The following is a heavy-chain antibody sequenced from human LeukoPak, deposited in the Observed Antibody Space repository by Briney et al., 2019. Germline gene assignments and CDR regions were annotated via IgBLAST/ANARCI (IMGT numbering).Heavy chain of an antibody. CDR3: ARDLSTVVGATDY. D-gene: IGHD1-26*01. J-gene: IGHJ4*02. CDR2: ISSTGTTI. V-gene: IGHV3-48*03. CDR1: GFTFSSYQ. Sequence: GGSLRLSCAASGFTFSSYQMNWVRQAPGKGLEWVSFISSTGTTIYYADSVKGRFTISRDNSKNTLYLQMNSLRAEDTAVYYCARDLSTVVGATDYWGQGTLVTVSS.